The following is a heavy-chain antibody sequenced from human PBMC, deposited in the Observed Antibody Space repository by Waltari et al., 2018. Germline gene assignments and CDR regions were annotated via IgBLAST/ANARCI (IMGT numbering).Heavy chain of an antibody. V-gene: IGHV3-7*01. CDR2: IKQDGSDK. D-gene: IGHD5-12*01. J-gene: IGHJ2*01. CDR1: GLSFSNYW. CDR3: ARWTDWYFDL. Sequence: EVQLVESGGGLVQPGGSRSLPCPPSGLSFSNYWMSWVRQAPGEGLEWVANIKQDGSDKNYVDSVKGRFTISRDNPKKTVYLQMNSLRAEDTAVYYCARWTDWYFDLWGRGTLVTVSS.